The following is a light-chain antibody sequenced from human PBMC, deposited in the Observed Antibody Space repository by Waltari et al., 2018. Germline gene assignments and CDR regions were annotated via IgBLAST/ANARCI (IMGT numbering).Light chain of an antibody. V-gene: IGKV4-1*01. CDR1: QSILYRSSNRNA. J-gene: IGKJ4*01. CDR3: QQYYNAPLT. Sequence: DIVMTQSPDSLAVSLGERGTINCKSSQSILYRSSNRNALAWYQQKPGQPPKLLFFWAATRESGAPDRFSVSGSGTDFTLTISSLQAEDVAVYYCQQYYNAPLTFGGGTKVEIK. CDR2: WAA.